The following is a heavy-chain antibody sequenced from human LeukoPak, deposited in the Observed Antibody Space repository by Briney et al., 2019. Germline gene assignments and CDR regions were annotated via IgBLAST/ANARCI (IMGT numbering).Heavy chain of an antibody. D-gene: IGHD3-22*01. CDR3: ARVGPYYYDSSGSERYFDL. J-gene: IGHJ2*01. CDR1: CGSISSYY. CDR2: IYYSGST. V-gene: IGHV4-59*01. Sequence: SETLSLTCTVSCGSISSYYWSWIRQPPGKGLEWIGYIYYSGSTNYNPSLKSRVTISVDPSKNQFSLKLSSVTAADTAVYYCARVGPYYYDSSGSERYFDLWGRGSLVTVSS.